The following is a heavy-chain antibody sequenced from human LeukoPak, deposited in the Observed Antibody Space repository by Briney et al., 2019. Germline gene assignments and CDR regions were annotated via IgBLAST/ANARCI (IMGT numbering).Heavy chain of an antibody. V-gene: IGHV3-23*01. J-gene: IGHJ2*01. CDR2: IRGSGGRT. D-gene: IGHD3-16*01. CDR1: GFTFSDYA. Sequence: GGSLRLSCAASGFTFSDYAMSWVRQAPGKGLEWVSVIRGSGGRTYYADSVKGRVTTSRDNSKNTLYLQMNSLRAEDTAVYYCARYIVGDNWYFDLWGRGTLVTVSS. CDR3: ARYIVGDNWYFDL.